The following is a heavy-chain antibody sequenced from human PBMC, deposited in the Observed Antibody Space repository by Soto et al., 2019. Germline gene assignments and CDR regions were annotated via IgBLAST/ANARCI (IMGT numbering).Heavy chain of an antibody. CDR3: ARVTPSQPYYYDSSGEFDY. CDR1: GGSISSYY. V-gene: IGHV4-59*01. D-gene: IGHD3-22*01. J-gene: IGHJ4*02. CDR2: IYYSGST. Sequence: SETLSLTCTVSGGSISSYYWSWIRQPPGKGLDWIGYIYYSGSTNYNPSLKSRVTISVDTSKNQFSLKLSSVTAADTAVYYCARVTPSQPYYYDSSGEFDYWGQGTLVTVSS.